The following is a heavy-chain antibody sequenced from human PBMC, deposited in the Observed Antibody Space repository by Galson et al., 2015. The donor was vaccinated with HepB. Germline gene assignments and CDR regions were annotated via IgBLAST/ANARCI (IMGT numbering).Heavy chain of an antibody. D-gene: IGHD2-21*02. CDR3: ARDRAGDDYHFHWDFDL. Sequence: CAISGDSVSSYTVAWNWIRQSPSRGLEWLGRTYYRSKWYKDYALSVLSRITINPDTSKNQVSLQLNSVTPDDTAVYYCARDRAGDDYHFHWDFDLWGRGALVTVSS. J-gene: IGHJ2*01. CDR1: GDSVSSYTVA. V-gene: IGHV6-1*01. CDR2: TYYRSKWYK.